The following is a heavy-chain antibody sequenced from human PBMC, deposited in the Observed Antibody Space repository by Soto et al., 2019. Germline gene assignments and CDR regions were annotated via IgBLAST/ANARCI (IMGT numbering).Heavy chain of an antibody. CDR2: IGSDGRPT. CDR1: GFPFSSYW. Sequence: GSLRLSCVASGFPFSSYWMHWIRQVPGKGLMWVSQIGSDGRPTTYADSVKGRFTISRDNAKNSLYLQMNSLRAEDTAVYYCARAHHYDFWSGYYTRYYYGMDVWGQGTTVTVSS. J-gene: IGHJ6*02. D-gene: IGHD3-3*01. V-gene: IGHV3-74*03. CDR3: ARAHHYDFWSGYYTRYYYGMDV.